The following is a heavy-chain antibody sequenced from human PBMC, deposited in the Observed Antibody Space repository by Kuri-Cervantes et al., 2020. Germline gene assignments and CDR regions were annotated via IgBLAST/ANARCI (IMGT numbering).Heavy chain of an antibody. J-gene: IGHJ6*02. CDR2: MNPYSANT. V-gene: IGHV1-8*01. CDR3: ARGGIRVRGVFKSVSGMDV. CDR1: GYTFPDYD. Sequence: ASVQVSCKTSGYTFPDYDINWVRQAPGQGLEWMGWMNPYSANTGYAQKFQGRLTMTSDTSISTAYMELSGLTSEDTAVYYRARGGIRVRGVFKSVSGMDVWGQGTTVTVSS. D-gene: IGHD3-10*01.